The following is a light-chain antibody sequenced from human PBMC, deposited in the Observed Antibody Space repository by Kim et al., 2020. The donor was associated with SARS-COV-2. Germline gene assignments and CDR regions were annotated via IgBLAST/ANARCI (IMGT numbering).Light chain of an antibody. CDR1: QDISNN. CDR3: QQYSGYPRT. J-gene: IGKJ1*01. Sequence: ASVGDRVTITCRASQDISNNLAWFHQKPGKAPKSLIYAASSLQSGAPSRFSGAGSGTDFTPTISTLQAEDCGTYYCQQYSGYPRTFGQGTKVDIK. V-gene: IGKV1-16*01. CDR2: AAS.